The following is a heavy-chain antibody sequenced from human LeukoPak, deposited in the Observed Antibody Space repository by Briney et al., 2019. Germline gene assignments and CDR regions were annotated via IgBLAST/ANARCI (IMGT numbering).Heavy chain of an antibody. CDR2: SRIKTDGYIT. Sequence: GGSLRLSCAVSGFIFSDHYLDWVRQPPGRGLEWVGRSRIKTDGYITHYAASVTGRFTISRDESKNSLYLHMNSLRSEDTAVYFCVRGHNSFDLWGQGTMVTVSS. J-gene: IGHJ3*01. CDR3: VRGHNSFDL. V-gene: IGHV3-72*01. CDR1: GFIFSDHY. D-gene: IGHD1-20*01.